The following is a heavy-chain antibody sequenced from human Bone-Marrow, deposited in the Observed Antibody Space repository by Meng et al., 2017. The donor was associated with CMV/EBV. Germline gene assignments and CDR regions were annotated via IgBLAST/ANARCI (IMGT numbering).Heavy chain of an antibody. CDR1: GFTFSSYD. CDR2: IGTAGDT. V-gene: IGHV3-13*01. J-gene: IGHJ6*02. Sequence: GESLKISCAASGFTFSSYDMHWVRQATGKGLEWVSAIGTAGDTYYPGSVKGRFTISRENAKNSLYLHMNSLRAGDTAVYYCARAYYDFWSGYFPSYYYGMDVWGQGTTVTVSS. CDR3: ARAYYDFWSGYFPSYYYGMDV. D-gene: IGHD3-3*01.